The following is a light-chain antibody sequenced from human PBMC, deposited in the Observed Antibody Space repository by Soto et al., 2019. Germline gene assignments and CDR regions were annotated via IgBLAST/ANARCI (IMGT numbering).Light chain of an antibody. CDR3: LQDYNYPCT. J-gene: IGKJ2*02. V-gene: IGKV1-6*01. CDR1: QGIRDD. Sequence: AIQMTQSPSSLSASVGDRVTITCRASQGIRDDLGWYQQEPGKAPKLLIYDASSLQSGVPSRFSGSGSGTDFTLTISSLQPEDFATYYCLQDYNYPCTFGQGTKLEIK. CDR2: DAS.